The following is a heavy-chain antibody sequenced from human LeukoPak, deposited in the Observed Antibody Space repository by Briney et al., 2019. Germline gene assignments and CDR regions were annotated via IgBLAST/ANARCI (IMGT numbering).Heavy chain of an antibody. CDR1: GFTFSSYA. V-gene: IGHV3-23*01. CDR2: VSGSGGST. CDR3: AKDRERDYYDSSGY. Sequence: PGGSLRLSCAASGFTFSSYAMSWVRQAPGKGLEWVSAVSGSGGSTYYADSVKGRFTISRDNSKNTLYLQMNSLRAEDTAVYYCAKDRERDYYDSSGYWGQGTLVTVSS. J-gene: IGHJ4*02. D-gene: IGHD3-22*01.